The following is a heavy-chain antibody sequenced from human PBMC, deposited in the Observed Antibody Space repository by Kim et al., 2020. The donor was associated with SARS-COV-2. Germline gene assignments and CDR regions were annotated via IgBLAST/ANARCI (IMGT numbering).Heavy chain of an antibody. J-gene: IGHJ4*02. V-gene: IGHV3-9*01. CDR3: AKSWTWGIAAAGTPTLAFDY. D-gene: IGHD6-13*01. CDR2: ISWNSGSI. Sequence: GGSLRLSCAASGFTFDDYAMHWVRQAPGKGLEWVSGISWNSGSIGYADSVKGRFTISRDNAKNSLYLQMNSLRAEDTALYYCAKSWTWGIAAAGTPTLAFDYWGQGTLVTVSS. CDR1: GFTFDDYA.